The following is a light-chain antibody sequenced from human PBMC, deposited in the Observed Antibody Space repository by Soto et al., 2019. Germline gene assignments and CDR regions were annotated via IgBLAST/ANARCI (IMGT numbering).Light chain of an antibody. Sequence: QSVLTQPPSASGTPGQRVPISCSGGSSNIGRNTVNWYRQLPGTAPTLLIYDNIQRSSGVPDRVSGSASGTSASLAISGLQSEDEADYYCAAWDDSLNGLVFGGGTKLTVL. CDR1: SSNIGRNT. J-gene: IGLJ2*01. V-gene: IGLV1-44*01. CDR2: DNI. CDR3: AAWDDSLNGLV.